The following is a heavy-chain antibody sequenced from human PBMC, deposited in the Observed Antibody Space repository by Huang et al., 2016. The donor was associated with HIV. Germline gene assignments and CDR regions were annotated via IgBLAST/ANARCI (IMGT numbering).Heavy chain of an antibody. CDR3: ARLSIGATFGFDI. CDR1: GGSISSSSYS. V-gene: IGHV4-39*01. J-gene: IGHJ3*02. Sequence: QLQLQESGPGLVKPSETLSLTCTVSGGSISSSSYSGAWIRQPPGKGLECIGSIYYSWITYYNSSLKSRVTISVDTSKNQFSLKLSSVTAADTAVYYCARLSIGATFGFDIWGQGTMVTVSS. D-gene: IGHD3-10*01. CDR2: IYYSWIT.